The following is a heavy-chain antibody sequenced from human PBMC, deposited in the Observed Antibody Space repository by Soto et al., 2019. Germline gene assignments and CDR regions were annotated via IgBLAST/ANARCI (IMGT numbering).Heavy chain of an antibody. J-gene: IGHJ4*01. D-gene: IGHD2-21*02. CDR3: ARLPKGSVATG. CDR2: ISSSSENI. CDR1: GFSFRDHS. Sequence: GGSLRLSCVGSGFSFRDHSMNWVRQPPGKGLQWISYISSSSENIYYADSVKGRFTVSRDNAKNTLFLQMNSLRDDDSAIYYCARLPKGSVATGWGQGSLVTVSS. V-gene: IGHV3-48*02.